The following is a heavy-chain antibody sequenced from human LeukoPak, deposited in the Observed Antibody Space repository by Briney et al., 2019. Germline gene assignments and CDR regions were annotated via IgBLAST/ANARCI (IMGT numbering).Heavy chain of an antibody. CDR1: GFTVSSNY. D-gene: IGHD3-22*01. V-gene: IGHV3-53*05. Sequence: GGSLRLSCAASGFTVSSNYMSWVRQAPGKGLEWVSVIYSGGSTYYADSVKGRFTISRDNSKNTLNLQMNSLRAEDTAVYYCARDFSGYYPYYFDYWGQGTLVTVSS. CDR3: ARDFSGYYPYYFDY. CDR2: IYSGGST. J-gene: IGHJ4*02.